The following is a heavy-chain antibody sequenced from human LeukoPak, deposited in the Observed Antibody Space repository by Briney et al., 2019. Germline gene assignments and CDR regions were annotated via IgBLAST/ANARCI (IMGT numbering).Heavy chain of an antibody. Sequence: GGSLRLSCAASGLTFSSYGMSWVRQAPGKGLEWVSTITGTGGTTYYADSVKGRFSISRDNSKNTLHLQMNSLRAEDTAVYYCAKGAMPYYDGSGYNYFDYWGQGTPVTVSS. D-gene: IGHD3-22*01. CDR1: GLTFSSYG. CDR3: AKGAMPYYDGSGYNYFDY. CDR2: ITGTGGTT. J-gene: IGHJ4*02. V-gene: IGHV3-23*01.